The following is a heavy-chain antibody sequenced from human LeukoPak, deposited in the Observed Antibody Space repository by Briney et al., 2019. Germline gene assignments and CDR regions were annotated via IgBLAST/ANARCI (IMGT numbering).Heavy chain of an antibody. V-gene: IGHV3-30*02. J-gene: IGHJ4*02. CDR2: IRYDGSNK. CDR1: GFTFSSYG. Sequence: GGSLRLSCAASGFTFSSYGMHWVRQAPGKGLEWVAFIRYDGSNKYYADSVKGRFTISRDNSKNTLYLQMDSLKTEDTALYYCTTALRWEQPNLDYWGQGTFVTVSS. D-gene: IGHD1-26*01. CDR3: TTALRWEQPNLDY.